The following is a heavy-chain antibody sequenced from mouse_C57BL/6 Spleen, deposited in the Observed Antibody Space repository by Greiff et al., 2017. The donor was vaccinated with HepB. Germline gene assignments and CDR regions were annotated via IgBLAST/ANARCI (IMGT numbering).Heavy chain of an antibody. CDR3: AGLDYGSSRGCAD. CDR2: ILPGSGST. CDR1: GYTFTGYW. J-gene: IGHJ3*01. Sequence: QVHVKQSGAELLKPGASVKLSCKATGYTFTGYWIEWVKQRPGHGLEWIGEILPGSGSTHYNEKFTGKATFTADTSSNTAYLQLSSRTTEDSAIYDGAGLDYGSSRGCADWGQGTLVTVSA. D-gene: IGHD1-1*01. V-gene: IGHV1-9*01.